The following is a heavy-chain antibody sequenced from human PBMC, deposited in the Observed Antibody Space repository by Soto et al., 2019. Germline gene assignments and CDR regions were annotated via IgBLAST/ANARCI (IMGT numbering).Heavy chain of an antibody. CDR2: INHTGST. CDR1: GGPFGPYY. V-gene: IGHV4-34*01. J-gene: IGHJ4*02. CDR3: ARGASPHYFDN. Sequence: QVQLQQWGAGLLKPSETLSLTCTVSGGPFGPYYWGWIRQPPGKGLEWIGEINHTGSTSYNPSLNSPVAISVDQSKNQFSLWLHAVTAADTAVYYCARGASPHYFDNWGQGTPVTVSS.